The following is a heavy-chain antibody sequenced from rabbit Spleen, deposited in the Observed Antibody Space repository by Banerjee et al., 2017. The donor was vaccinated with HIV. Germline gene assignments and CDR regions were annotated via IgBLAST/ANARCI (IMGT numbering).Heavy chain of an antibody. CDR3: ARDGAGGSYFAL. V-gene: IGHV1S7*01. CDR1: GFTLSSYY. D-gene: IGHD8-1*01. CDR2: IVPVFGII. Sequence: QLKESGGGLVQTGGSLKLSCKASGFTLSSYYMNWVRYAPGKGLEWTGYIVPVFGIIYYAFWLHGRFSLSRETAQITVFLTMTSLTAAATATYFCARDGAGGSYFALWGPGSLVTV. J-gene: IGHJ4*01.